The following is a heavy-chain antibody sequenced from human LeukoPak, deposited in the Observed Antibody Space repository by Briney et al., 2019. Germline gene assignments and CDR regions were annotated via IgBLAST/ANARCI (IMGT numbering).Heavy chain of an antibody. Sequence: PSETLSLTCTVSGGSISSIDSYWGWIRQPPGKGLEWIGLVYYRGSTLFNPSLKSRVSLSVDTSKNQFSLKMTSMSAADTAVYYCARDYCSGGACFGRWFDPWGQGTLVTVSS. CDR3: ARDYCSGGACFGRWFDP. V-gene: IGHV4-39*07. D-gene: IGHD2-8*02. CDR1: GGSISSIDSY. CDR2: VYYRGST. J-gene: IGHJ5*02.